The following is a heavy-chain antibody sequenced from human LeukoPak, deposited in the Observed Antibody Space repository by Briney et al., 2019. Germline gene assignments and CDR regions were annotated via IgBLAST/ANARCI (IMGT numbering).Heavy chain of an antibody. D-gene: IGHD4-17*01. CDR1: GFTFSSYG. J-gene: IGHJ3*02. V-gene: IGHV3-30*02. CDR3: AKERSVRRAFDI. CDR2: IRYDGSNK. Sequence: GGSLRLSCAAPGFTFSSYGMHWVRQAPGKGLEWVAFIRYDGSNKYYADSVKGRFTISRDNSKNTLYLQMNSLRAEDTAVYYCAKERSVRRAFDIWGQGTMVTVSS.